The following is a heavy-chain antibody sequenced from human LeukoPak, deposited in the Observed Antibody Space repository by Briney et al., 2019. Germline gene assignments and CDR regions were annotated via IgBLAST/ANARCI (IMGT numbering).Heavy chain of an antibody. J-gene: IGHJ5*02. V-gene: IGHV1-69*13. Sequence: PVKVSCKASGGTFSSYAISWVRQAPGQGLEWMEGIIPIFGTANYAQKFQGRVTITADESTSTAYMELSSLRSEDTAVYYCAREQIGYCSSTSCQSWFDPWGQGTLVTVSS. CDR1: GGTFSSYA. CDR3: AREQIGYCSSTSCQSWFDP. CDR2: IIPIFGTA. D-gene: IGHD2-2*01.